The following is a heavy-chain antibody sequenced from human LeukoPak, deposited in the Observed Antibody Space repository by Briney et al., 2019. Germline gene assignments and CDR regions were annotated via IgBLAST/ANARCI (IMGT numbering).Heavy chain of an antibody. CDR1: GYTFTSYA. D-gene: IGHD6-19*01. V-gene: IGHV1-3*01. CDR2: INAGNGNT. CDR3: AREWRIAVAAAGY. Sequence: ASVKVSCKASGYTFTSYAMHWVRQAPGQRLEWMGWINAGNGNTKYSQKFQGRVTITRDTSASTAYMELSSLRSEDTAVYYCAREWRIAVAAAGYWGQGTPVTVSS. J-gene: IGHJ4*02.